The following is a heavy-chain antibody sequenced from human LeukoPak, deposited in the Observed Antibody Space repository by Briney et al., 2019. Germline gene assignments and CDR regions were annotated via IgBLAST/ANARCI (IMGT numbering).Heavy chain of an antibody. J-gene: IGHJ5*02. CDR3: AREEDIVVVPAAHNWFDP. Sequence: SETLSLTCTVSGASISSRSYYWGWIRQPPGKGLEWIGRIYTSGSTNYNPSLKSRVTISVDTSKNQFSLKLSSVTAADTAVYYCAREEDIVVVPAAHNWFDPWGQGTLVTVSS. V-gene: IGHV4-61*02. CDR1: GASISSRSYY. CDR2: IYTSGST. D-gene: IGHD2-2*01.